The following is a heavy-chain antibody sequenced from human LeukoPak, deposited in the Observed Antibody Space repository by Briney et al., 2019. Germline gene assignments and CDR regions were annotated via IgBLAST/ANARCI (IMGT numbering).Heavy chain of an antibody. CDR3: ARFILTARNFDY. CDR2: IYYSGST. CDR1: GGSISSYY. J-gene: IGHJ4*02. Sequence: PSETVSLTCTVSGGSISSYYWSWIRQPPGKGLEWIGYIYYSGSTNYDPSLKSRVTISVDTSKNQFSLKLSSVTAADTAVYYCARFILTARNFDYWGQGTLVTVSS. D-gene: IGHD3-9*01. V-gene: IGHV4-59*12.